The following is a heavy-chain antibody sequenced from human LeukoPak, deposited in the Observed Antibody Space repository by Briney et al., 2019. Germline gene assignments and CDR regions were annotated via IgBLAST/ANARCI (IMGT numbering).Heavy chain of an antibody. J-gene: IGHJ4*02. CDR3: TSVYDTSAYYHSGVDY. Sequence: HPGRSLRLSCTTSGFSFGDYAMSWVRQAPGKGLEWVGFIRSKTYRGTAEYAASVKGRFTISRDDSKSIAYLQANRLKTDDTAVYYCTSVYDTSAYYHSGVDYWGQGTLVTVSS. CDR2: IRSKTYRGTA. CDR1: GFSFGDYA. D-gene: IGHD3-22*01. V-gene: IGHV3-49*04.